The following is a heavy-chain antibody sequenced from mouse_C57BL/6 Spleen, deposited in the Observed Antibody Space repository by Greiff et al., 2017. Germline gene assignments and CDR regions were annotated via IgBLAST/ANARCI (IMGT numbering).Heavy chain of an antibody. D-gene: IGHD1-1*01. J-gene: IGHJ1*03. CDR1: GYTFTSYT. CDR3: ARKDYGSSPGYFDV. CDR2: INPSSGYT. Sequence: QVQLQQSGAELARPGASVQMSCKASGYTFTSYTMHWVKQRPGQGLEWIGYINPSSGYTKYNQKFKDKATLTADKSSSTAYMQLSSLTSEDSAVYYCARKDYGSSPGYFDVWGTGTTVTVSS. V-gene: IGHV1-4*01.